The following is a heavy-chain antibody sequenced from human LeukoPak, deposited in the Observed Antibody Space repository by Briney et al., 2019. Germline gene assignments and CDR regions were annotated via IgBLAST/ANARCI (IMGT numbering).Heavy chain of an antibody. CDR1: GCTFTSYY. D-gene: IGHD2-15*01. Sequence: ASMRVSCTASGCTFTSYYMHWVRQAPGQGHEWMGIINPSGGSTSYAQKFQGRVTMTRDTSTSTVYMELSSLRSEDTAVYYCARDTGHCSGGSCYSISYYFDYWGQGTLVTVSS. J-gene: IGHJ4*02. V-gene: IGHV1-46*01. CDR3: ARDTGHCSGGSCYSISYYFDY. CDR2: INPSGGST.